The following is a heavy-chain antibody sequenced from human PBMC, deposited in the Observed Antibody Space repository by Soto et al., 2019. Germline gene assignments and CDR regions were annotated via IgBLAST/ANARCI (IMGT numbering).Heavy chain of an antibody. Sequence: QEQLVESGGGEVLPGRSLRLSCAASGFTFSSYGMHWVRQAPGRGPEWVAVIAHDGSLKFYRDSAKGRFTISRDNSNDMLYLQMNNLRIEDTAVYYCAKDRNWQASPAYYFDSWGQGTLVTVSS. CDR2: IAHDGSLK. V-gene: IGHV3-30*18. D-gene: IGHD1-1*01. CDR3: AKDRNWQASPAYYFDS. J-gene: IGHJ4*02. CDR1: GFTFSSYG.